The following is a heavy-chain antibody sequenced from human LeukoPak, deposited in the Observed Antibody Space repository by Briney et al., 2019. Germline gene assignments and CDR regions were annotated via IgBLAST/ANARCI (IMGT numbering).Heavy chain of an antibody. V-gene: IGHV1-69*04. CDR1: GGTFSSYA. Sequence: SVKVSCKASGGTFSSYAISWVRQAPGQGLEWMGRIIPILGIANYAQKFQGRVTITADKSTSTAYMELSSLRSEDTAVYYCTRYYYGSGSYKSDAFDIWGQGTMVTVSS. J-gene: IGHJ3*02. D-gene: IGHD3-10*01. CDR2: IIPILGIA. CDR3: TRYYYGSGSYKSDAFDI.